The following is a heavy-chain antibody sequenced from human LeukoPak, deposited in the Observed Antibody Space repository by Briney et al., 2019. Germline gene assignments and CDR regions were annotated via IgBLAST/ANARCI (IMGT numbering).Heavy chain of an antibody. J-gene: IGHJ4*02. CDR1: GGSISSYY. Sequence: SETLSLTCTVSGGSISSYYWSWIRPPPGEGLECSWDIYYSGSTNYNPSLKSRVTISVDTSKNQFSLKLSAVTAADTAVYYCAATIPTVPDYWGQGKLVTVSS. D-gene: IGHD4-17*01. V-gene: IGHV4-59*08. CDR3: AATIPTVPDY. CDR2: IYYSGST.